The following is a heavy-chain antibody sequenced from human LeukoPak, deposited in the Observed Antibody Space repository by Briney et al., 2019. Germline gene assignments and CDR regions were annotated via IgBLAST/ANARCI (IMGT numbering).Heavy chain of an antibody. J-gene: IGHJ5*02. Sequence: GGSLRLSCAAFGFTVNRNYMNWVRQAPGKGLEWVSVIFSGGNTYYADSVKGRFSVSRDNSKNTVYLQMNSLRAEDTAVYYCARDLGENWFDPWGQGTLVAVSS. CDR3: ARDLGENWFDP. CDR2: IFSGGNT. CDR1: GFTVNRNY. V-gene: IGHV3-53*01. D-gene: IGHD3-10*01.